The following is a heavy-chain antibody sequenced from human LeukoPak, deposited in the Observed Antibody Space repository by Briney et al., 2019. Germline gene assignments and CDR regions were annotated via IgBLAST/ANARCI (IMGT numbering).Heavy chain of an antibody. CDR3: ASGQTDAYYYYYGMDV. V-gene: IGHV4-4*02. CDR2: IYHSGST. D-gene: IGHD1-14*01. CDR1: GGSISSSNW. Sequence: PSETLSLTCAVSGGSISSSNWWSWVRQPPGKGLEWIGEIYHSGSTNYNPSLKSRVTISVDKSKDQFSLKLSSVTAADTAVYYCASGQTDAYYYYYGMDVWGQGTTVTVSS. J-gene: IGHJ6*02.